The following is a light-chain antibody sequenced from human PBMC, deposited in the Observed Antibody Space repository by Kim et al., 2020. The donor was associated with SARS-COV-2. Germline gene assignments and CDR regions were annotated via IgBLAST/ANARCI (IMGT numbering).Light chain of an antibody. CDR3: SSYAGSNKLM. CDR2: EVS. CDR1: SSDVGGYNY. Sequence: GQAVTIACTGTSSDVGGYNYVSWYQQHPGKAPKLMIYEVSKRPSGVPDRFSGSKSGNTASLTVSGLQAEDEADYYRSSYAGSNKLMFGGGTQLTVL. J-gene: IGLJ3*02. V-gene: IGLV2-8*01.